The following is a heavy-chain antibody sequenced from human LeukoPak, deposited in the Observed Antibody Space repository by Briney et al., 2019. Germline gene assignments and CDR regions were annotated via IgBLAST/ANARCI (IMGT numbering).Heavy chain of an antibody. Sequence: SETLSLTCTVSGGSIRSSSYYWGWIRQLPGKGLEWIGSIYYSGYTYYNPSLKSRVTISVDTSKNQFSLKLSSVTAADTAVYYWARTITVAGPSGWFDPWGQGTLVTVSS. CDR2: IYYSGYT. J-gene: IGHJ5*02. V-gene: IGHV4-39*07. D-gene: IGHD6-19*01. CDR1: GGSIRSSSYY. CDR3: ARTITVAGPSGWFDP.